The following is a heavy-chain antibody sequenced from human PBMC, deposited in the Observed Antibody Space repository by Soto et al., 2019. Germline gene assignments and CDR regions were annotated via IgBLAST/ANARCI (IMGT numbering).Heavy chain of an antibody. Sequence: QVQLVESGGGVVQPGRSLRLSCAASGFTFSSYTMHWVRQAPGKGLEWVAVISYDGSNKYYADSVKGRFTISRDNSKNTLYLQMNSLRAEDTAVYYCARDRRCISTSCYYYGMDVWGQGTTVTVSS. J-gene: IGHJ6*02. CDR3: ARDRRCISTSCYYYGMDV. V-gene: IGHV3-30-3*01. CDR2: ISYDGSNK. CDR1: GFTFSSYT. D-gene: IGHD2-2*01.